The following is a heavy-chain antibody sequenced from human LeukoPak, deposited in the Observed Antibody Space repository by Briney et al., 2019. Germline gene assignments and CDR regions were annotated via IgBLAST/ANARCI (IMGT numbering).Heavy chain of an antibody. V-gene: IGHV3-33*01. D-gene: IGHD3-22*01. J-gene: IGHJ4*02. CDR2: IWYDGSNK. CDR3: ARARNSYDSSSFSALDY. Sequence: GGSLRLSCAASGVAFDSHGMHWVRQSPGKGLEWVAVIWYDGSNKDYADSVKGRFTISRDNSKNTLYLQMNSLRAEDTAVYYCARARNSYDSSSFSALDYWGQGTLVTVSS. CDR1: GVAFDSHG.